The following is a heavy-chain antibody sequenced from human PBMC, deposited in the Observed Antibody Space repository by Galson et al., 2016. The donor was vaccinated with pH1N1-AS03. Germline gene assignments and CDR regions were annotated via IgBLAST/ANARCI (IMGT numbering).Heavy chain of an antibody. D-gene: IGHD6-19*01. CDR2: IKRTIAGAAT. CDR1: GFTFSDAW. V-gene: IGHV3-15*01. J-gene: IGHJ4*02. CDR3: SAGLGTTDSDS. Sequence: SLRLSCAGSGFTFSDAWMTWVRQAPGKGLEWIGRIKRTIAGAATDYAAPVKGRFTISRDDSKYTTYLQMNSLKIEDTAVYYCSAGLGTTDSDSWGQGTLVTVSS.